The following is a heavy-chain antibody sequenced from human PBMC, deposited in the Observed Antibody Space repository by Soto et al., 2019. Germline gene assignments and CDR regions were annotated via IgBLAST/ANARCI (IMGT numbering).Heavy chain of an antibody. D-gene: IGHD6-13*01. J-gene: IGHJ6*02. CDR2: IIPIFGTA. CDR3: ARDKGEDSSSWYSYYYYGMDV. CDR1: GGTFSSYA. V-gene: IGHV1-69*13. Sequence: SVKVSCKASGGTFSSYAISWVRQAPGQGLEWMGGIIPIFGTANYAQKFQGRVTITADESTSTAYMELNSLRAEDTAVYYCARDKGEDSSSWYSYYYYGMDVWGQGTTVTVSS.